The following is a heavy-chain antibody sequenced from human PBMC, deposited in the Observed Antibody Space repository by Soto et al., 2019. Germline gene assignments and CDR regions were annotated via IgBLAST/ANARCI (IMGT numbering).Heavy chain of an antibody. D-gene: IGHD1-26*01. CDR3: AKDNPGEGARDYFDY. CDR1: RFTFSSYA. CDR2: ISGSGDST. J-gene: IGHJ4*02. V-gene: IGHV3-23*01. Sequence: AGGSLRLSCAASRFTFSSYAMSWVRQAPGKGLEWVSGISGSGDSTYYADSVKGRFTISRDNSKNTLYLQMNSLRAEDTAVYYCAKDNPGEGARDYFDYWGQGTLVTVSS.